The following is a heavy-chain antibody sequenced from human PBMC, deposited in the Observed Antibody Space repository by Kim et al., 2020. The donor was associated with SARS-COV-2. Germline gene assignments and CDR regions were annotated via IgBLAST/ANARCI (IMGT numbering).Heavy chain of an antibody. J-gene: IGHJ6*02. CDR2: TYYRSKWYN. D-gene: IGHD3-9*01. V-gene: IGHV6-1*01. CDR1: GDSVSTNSAA. CDR3: ARQLRYFDWYGMDV. Sequence: SQTLSLTCAISGDSVSTNSAAWNWIRQSPSRGFEWLGRTYYRSKWYNDYAVSVKSRITINPDTSKNQSSLQLNSVTPEDTAVYYCARQLRYFDWYGMDVWGQGTTVTVSS.